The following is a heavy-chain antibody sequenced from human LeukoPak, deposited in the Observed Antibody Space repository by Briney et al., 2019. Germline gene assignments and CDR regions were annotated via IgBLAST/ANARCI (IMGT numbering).Heavy chain of an antibody. D-gene: IGHD6-13*01. CDR2: INTDGSNT. V-gene: IGHV3-74*01. CDR1: GFTFSTYW. J-gene: IGHJ4*02. Sequence: GGSLRLSCAASGFTFSTYWMHWVRQAPGKGLVWVSRINTDGSNTNYADSVRGRFTISRDNAKNTLYLQMNSLRAEDTAVYYCAREEDSSSWGDYWGQGTLVTVSS. CDR3: AREEDSSSWGDY.